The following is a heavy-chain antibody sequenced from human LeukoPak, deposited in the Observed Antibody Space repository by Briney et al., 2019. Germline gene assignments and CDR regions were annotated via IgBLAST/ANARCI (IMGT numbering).Heavy chain of an antibody. V-gene: IGHV4-39*07. CDR3: ARAGYRIAVDY. J-gene: IGHJ4*02. Sequence: SETLSLTCTVSGGSISSSSYYWGWIRQPPGKGLEWIGSIYYSGSTYYNPSLKSRVTISVDTSKNQFSLKLSSVTAADTAVYYCARAGYRIAVDYWGQGTLVTVSS. CDR1: GGSISSSSYY. D-gene: IGHD6-13*01. CDR2: IYYSGST.